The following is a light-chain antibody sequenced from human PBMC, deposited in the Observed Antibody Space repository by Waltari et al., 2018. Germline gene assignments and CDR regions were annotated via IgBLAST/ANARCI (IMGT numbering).Light chain of an antibody. CDR2: GAS. J-gene: IGKJ1*01. V-gene: IGKV3-20*01. Sequence: IVLTQSPGTLSLSPGERATLSCRASQTVTGSYLAWYPQKPSQARSRLIYGASIRANGIPDRCSGSESGTDFTRTISRLVPEDFAEYYCHDSATFGQGTKVEIK. CDR3: HDSAT. CDR1: QTVTGSY.